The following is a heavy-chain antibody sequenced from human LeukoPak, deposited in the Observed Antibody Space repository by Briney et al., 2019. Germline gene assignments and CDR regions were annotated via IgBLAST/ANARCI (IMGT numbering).Heavy chain of an antibody. CDR3: ARDDGGLGEYGSGSYLH. CDR2: ISAYNGNT. J-gene: IGHJ4*02. Sequence: ASVKVSCKASGYTFTSYGISWVRQAPGQGLEWMGWISAYNGNTNYAQKLQGRVTMTTDTSTSTAYMELSSLRSEDTAVYYCARDDGGLGEYGSGSYLHWGQGTLVTVSS. D-gene: IGHD3-10*01. V-gene: IGHV1-18*01. CDR1: GYTFTSYG.